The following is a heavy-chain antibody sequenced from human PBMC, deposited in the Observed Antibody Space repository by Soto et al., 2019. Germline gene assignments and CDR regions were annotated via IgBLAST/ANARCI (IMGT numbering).Heavy chain of an antibody. CDR3: ARGAVTYYDYYGMDV. CDR1: GFTFSSYA. V-gene: IGHV3-30-3*01. CDR2: ISYDGSNK. D-gene: IGHD6-19*01. Sequence: QVQLVESGGGVVQPGRSLRLSCAASGFTFSSYAMHWVRQAPGKGLEWVAVISYDGSNKYYADSVKGRFTISRDNSKNTLYLQMNGLRAEDTAVYYCARGAVTYYDYYGMDVWGRGTTVTVSS. J-gene: IGHJ6*02.